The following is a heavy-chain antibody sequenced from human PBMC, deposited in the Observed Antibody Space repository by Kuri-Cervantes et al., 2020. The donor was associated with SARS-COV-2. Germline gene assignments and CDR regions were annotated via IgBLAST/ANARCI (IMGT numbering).Heavy chain of an antibody. J-gene: IGHJ6*02. D-gene: IGHD3-22*01. Sequence: GESLKISCAASGFTFSSYGMHWVRQAPGKGLEWVAVISYDGSNKYYADSVKGRFTISRDNSKNTLYLQMNSLRAEDTAVYYCARGVYYYYDSSGSNKPPYYNYYYGMDVWGQGTTVTVSS. V-gene: IGHV3-30*03. CDR3: ARGVYYYYDSSGSNKPPYYNYYYGMDV. CDR2: ISYDGSNK. CDR1: GFTFSSYG.